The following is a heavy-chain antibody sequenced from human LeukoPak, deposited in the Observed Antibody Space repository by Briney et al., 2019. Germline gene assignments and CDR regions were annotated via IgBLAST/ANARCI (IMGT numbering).Heavy chain of an antibody. CDR2: IYPGDSDT. CDR3: ARHPCGGDCYSALYYFDY. J-gene: IGHJ4*02. CDR1: GYSFTSYW. V-gene: IGHV5-51*01. Sequence: PGESLKISCKGSGYSFTSYWIGWVRQMPGKGLEWMGIIYPGDSDTRYSPSFQGQVTISADKSISTAYLQWSSLKASDTAMYYCARHPCGGDCYSALYYFDYWGQGTLVTVSS. D-gene: IGHD2-21*02.